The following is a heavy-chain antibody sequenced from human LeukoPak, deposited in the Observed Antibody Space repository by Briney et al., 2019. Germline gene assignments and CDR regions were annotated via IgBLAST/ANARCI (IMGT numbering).Heavy chain of an antibody. CDR2: IWYDGGNK. Sequence: GGSLRLSCAAPGFTFSSYGMHWVRQAPGKGLEWVAVIWYDGGNKYYADSVKGRFTISRDNSKNTLYLQMYSLRAEDTAVYYCANEIRPNDYWGQGTLVTVSS. J-gene: IGHJ4*02. D-gene: IGHD4-17*01. CDR3: ANEIRPNDY. V-gene: IGHV3-33*06. CDR1: GFTFSSYG.